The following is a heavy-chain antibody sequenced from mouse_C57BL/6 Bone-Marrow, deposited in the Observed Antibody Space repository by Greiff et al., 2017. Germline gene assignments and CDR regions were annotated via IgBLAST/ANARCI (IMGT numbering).Heavy chain of an antibody. J-gene: IGHJ1*03. CDR2: IDPSDSYT. D-gene: IGHD2-3*01. Sequence: QVQLQQSGAELVMPGASVKLSCKASGYTFTSYWMHWVKQRPGQGLEWIGEIDPSDSYTNYNQKFKGKSTLTVDKSSSTAYMQLSSLTSEDSAVYYCAGGYYDYWYFDVWGTGTTVTVSS. V-gene: IGHV1-69*01. CDR1: GYTFTSYW. CDR3: AGGYYDYWYFDV.